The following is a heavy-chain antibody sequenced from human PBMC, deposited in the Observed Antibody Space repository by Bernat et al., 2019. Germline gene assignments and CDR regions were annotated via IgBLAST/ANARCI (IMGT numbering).Heavy chain of an antibody. CDR2: ISYDGSNK. CDR3: ARERYSSSWYDSLDDSLDY. CDR1: GFTFSSYA. Sequence: QVQLVESGGGVVQPGRSLRLSCAASGFTFSSYAMHWVRQAPGKGLEWVAVISYDGSNKYYADSVKGRFTISRDNSKNTLYLQMNSLRAEDTAVYYCARERYSSSWYDSLDDSLDYWGQGTLVTVSS. D-gene: IGHD6-13*01. J-gene: IGHJ4*02. V-gene: IGHV3-30-3*01.